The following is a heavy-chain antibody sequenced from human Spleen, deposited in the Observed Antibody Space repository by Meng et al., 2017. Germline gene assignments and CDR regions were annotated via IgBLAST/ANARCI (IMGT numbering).Heavy chain of an antibody. V-gene: IGHV1-2*02. CDR2: INPNSGGT. J-gene: IGHJ5*02. Sequence: ASVKVSCKASGYTFTGYYMHWVRQAPGQGLEWMGWINPNSGGTNYAQKFQGRVTMTRDTSISTAYMELNRLRTNDKAVYYCARSQYYYEISGYSGGWFDPCGQGTLVTVSS. CDR1: GYTFTGYY. CDR3: ARSQYYYEISGYSGGWFDP. D-gene: IGHD3-22*01.